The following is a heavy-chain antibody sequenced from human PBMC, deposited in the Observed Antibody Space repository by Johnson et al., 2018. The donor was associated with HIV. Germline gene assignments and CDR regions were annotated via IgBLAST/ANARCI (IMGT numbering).Heavy chain of an antibody. J-gene: IGHJ3*02. CDR3: ARVSSSVTTARYGAFDI. CDR1: GFTVSSNY. D-gene: IGHD4-17*01. CDR2: IYSGGST. Sequence: MLLVESGGGLVQPGGSLRLSCAASGFTVSSNYMSWVRQAPGQGLAWVSVIYSGGSTYYADSVKGRFTISRDNSKNTLYLQMNSLRAEDTAVYYCARVSSSVTTARYGAFDIWGQGTMVIVSS. V-gene: IGHV3-66*01.